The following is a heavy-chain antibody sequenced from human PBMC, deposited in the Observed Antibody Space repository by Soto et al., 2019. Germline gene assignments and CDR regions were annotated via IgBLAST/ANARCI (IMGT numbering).Heavy chain of an antibody. V-gene: IGHV4-30-2*01. CDR2: IYHSGST. Sequence: QLQLQESGSGLVKPSQTLSLTCAVSGGSISSGGYSWSWIRQPPGKGLEWIGYIYHSGSTYYNPSLKRRVPISLDRPKNQFSLKLGSVTAADTAVYYCARGMTTVTTLAYWGQGTLVTVSS. CDR1: GGSISSGGYS. CDR3: ARGMTTVTTLAY. J-gene: IGHJ4*02. D-gene: IGHD4-4*01.